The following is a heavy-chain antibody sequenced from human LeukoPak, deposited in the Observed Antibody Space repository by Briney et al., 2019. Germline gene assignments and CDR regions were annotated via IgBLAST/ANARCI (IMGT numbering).Heavy chain of an antibody. D-gene: IGHD6-13*01. Sequence: SETLSLTCTVSGGSISSSSYYWGWIRQPPGKGLEWIGYIYYSGSTNYNPSLKSRVTISVDTSKNQFSLKLSSVTAADTAVYYCARDQGSPYYGMDVWGQGTTVTVSS. J-gene: IGHJ6*02. CDR2: IYYSGST. CDR1: GGSISSSSYY. V-gene: IGHV4-61*01. CDR3: ARDQGSPYYGMDV.